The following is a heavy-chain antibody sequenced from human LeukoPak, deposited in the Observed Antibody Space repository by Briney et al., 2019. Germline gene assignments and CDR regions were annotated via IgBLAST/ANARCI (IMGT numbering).Heavy chain of an antibody. J-gene: IGHJ4*02. CDR3: AKGGVVYSSPQDF. V-gene: IGHV3-23*01. CDR2: ISGAGHTT. CDR1: GFTFSTYA. Sequence: GGSLRLSCAASGFTFSTYAMHWVRQAPGKGLEWVSSISGAGHTTYYADSGKDRFAISRDDSKNILYLQMNSLRVEDTAFYYCAKGGVVYSSPQDFWGQGTLVTVSS. D-gene: IGHD6-19*01.